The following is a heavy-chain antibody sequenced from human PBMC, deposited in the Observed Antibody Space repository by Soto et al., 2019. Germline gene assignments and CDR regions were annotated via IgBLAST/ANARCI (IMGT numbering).Heavy chain of an antibody. CDR2: IDPSDSYT. V-gene: IGHV5-10-1*01. J-gene: IGHJ3*02. CDR1: GYSFTIYC. CDR3: ARHVSGGYYSDAFDI. D-gene: IGHD3-3*01. Sequence: GESLKISCKGSGYSFTIYCISWVLQMPWKGLEWMGRIDPSDSYTNYSPSFQGHVTISADKSISTAYLQWSSLKASDTAMYYCARHVSGGYYSDAFDIWGQGTMVTVSS.